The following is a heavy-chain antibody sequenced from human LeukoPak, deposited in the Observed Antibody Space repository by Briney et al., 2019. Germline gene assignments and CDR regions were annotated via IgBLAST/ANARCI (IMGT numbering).Heavy chain of an antibody. J-gene: IGHJ4*02. CDR1: GFTFSSYW. CDR2: IKEDGTEE. Sequence: QAGGSLRLSCAASGFTFSSYWMSWVRQAPGKGLEWVADIKEDGTEEYYVDSVKGRFTISRDNAKNSLYLQMNSLRAEDTAVYYCARARSEWERLFDYWGQGTLVTVSS. CDR3: ARARSEWERLFDY. V-gene: IGHV3-7*01. D-gene: IGHD1-26*01.